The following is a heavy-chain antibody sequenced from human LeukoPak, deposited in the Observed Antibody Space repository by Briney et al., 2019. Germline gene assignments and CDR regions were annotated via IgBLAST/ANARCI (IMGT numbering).Heavy chain of an antibody. CDR1: GYTFTSYY. V-gene: IGHV1-46*01. J-gene: IGHJ4*02. CDR3: ARDGENYYDSSGRAVNWGLDY. Sequence: GASVKVSCKASGYTFTSYYMHWVRQAPGQGLEWMGIINPSGGSTSYAQKFQGRVTMTRDTSTSTVYMELSSLRSEDTAVYYCARDGENYYDSSGRAVNWGLDYWGQGTLVIVSS. D-gene: IGHD3-22*01. CDR2: INPSGGST.